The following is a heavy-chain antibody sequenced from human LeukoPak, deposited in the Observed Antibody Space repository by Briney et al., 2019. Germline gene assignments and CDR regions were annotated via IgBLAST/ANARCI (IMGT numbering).Heavy chain of an antibody. J-gene: IGHJ4*02. D-gene: IGHD5-24*01. V-gene: IGHV3-74*01. Sequence: GGSLRLSCAPSGFTFSNYWMHWVRQAPGKGLVWVSRINSDGSSTTYADSVKGRFTISRDNAKNTLYLQMNSLRADDTAVYYCARDRATTMFDYWAQGTLVTVSS. CDR3: ARDRATTMFDY. CDR1: GFTFSNYW. CDR2: INSDGSST.